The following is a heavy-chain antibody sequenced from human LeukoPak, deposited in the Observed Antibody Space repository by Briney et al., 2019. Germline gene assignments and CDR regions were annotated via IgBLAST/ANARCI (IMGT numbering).Heavy chain of an antibody. CDR3: VKSALVLMVYADIDY. J-gene: IGHJ4*02. D-gene: IGHD2-8*01. CDR2: ISWNSGSI. Sequence: GGSLRLSCAASGFTFDDYAMHWVRQAPGKGLEWVSGISWNSGSIGYADSVKGRFTISRDNAKNSLYLQMNSLRAEDTALYYCVKSALVLMVYADIDYWGQGTLVTVSS. V-gene: IGHV3-9*01. CDR1: GFTFDDYA.